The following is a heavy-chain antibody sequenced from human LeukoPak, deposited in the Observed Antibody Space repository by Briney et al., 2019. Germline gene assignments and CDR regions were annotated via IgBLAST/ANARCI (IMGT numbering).Heavy chain of an antibody. Sequence: PSETLSLTCTVSGGSISSSSHYWGWIRQPPGKGLEWIGSIYYSGSTYYNPSLKSRVTISVDTSKNQFSLKLSSVTAADTAVYYCARDRDYSNYGGFDYWGQGTLVTASS. CDR3: ARDRDYSNYGGFDY. CDR1: GGSISSSSHY. D-gene: IGHD4-11*01. V-gene: IGHV4-39*07. J-gene: IGHJ4*02. CDR2: IYYSGST.